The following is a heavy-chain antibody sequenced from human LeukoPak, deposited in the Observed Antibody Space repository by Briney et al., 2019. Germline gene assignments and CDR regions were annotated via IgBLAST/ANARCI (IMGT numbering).Heavy chain of an antibody. V-gene: IGHV4-61*02. J-gene: IGHJ4*02. CDR3: ARNSCPSGSCYDNRGYFDY. CDR1: GGSISSGSYY. Sequence: KSSETLSLTCTVSGGSISSGSYYWSWIRQPAGKGLEWIGRIYTSGSTNYNPSLKSRITISVDTSKNKFSLKLSSVTAADTAVYYCARNSCPSGSCYDNRGYFDYWGQGALVTVSS. D-gene: IGHD2-15*01. CDR2: IYTSGST.